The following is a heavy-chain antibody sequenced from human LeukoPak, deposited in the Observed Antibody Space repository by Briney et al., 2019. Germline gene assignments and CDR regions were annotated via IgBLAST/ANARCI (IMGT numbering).Heavy chain of an antibody. Sequence: GGSLRLSCEASGFTFSSCAMTWVRQAPGKGLEWVSVIGVGGDRAYYADSVTGRFTVSRDNSKNTVYLQMNSLRAEDTAVYYCAKGLLPAYSYYGLDVWGQGTTVTVSS. CDR1: GFTFSSCA. J-gene: IGHJ6*02. CDR2: IGVGGDRA. V-gene: IGHV3-23*01. D-gene: IGHD2-15*01. CDR3: AKGLLPAYSYYGLDV.